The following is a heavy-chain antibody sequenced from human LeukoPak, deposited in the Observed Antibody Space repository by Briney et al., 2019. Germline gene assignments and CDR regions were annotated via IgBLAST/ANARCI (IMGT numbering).Heavy chain of an antibody. V-gene: IGHV3-23*01. CDR1: GFTLSNYA. J-gene: IGHJ4*02. CDR2: ITGRSGST. Sequence: GGSLRLSCAAPGFTLSNYAMSWVRQAPGKGLEWVSSITGRSGSTYYADSVKGRFTISRDTSRNTLHLQMSSLRAEDTASYYCAKGSAQTGYYFDYWGQGTLVTVSS. CDR3: AKGSAQTGYYFDY. D-gene: IGHD3-10*01.